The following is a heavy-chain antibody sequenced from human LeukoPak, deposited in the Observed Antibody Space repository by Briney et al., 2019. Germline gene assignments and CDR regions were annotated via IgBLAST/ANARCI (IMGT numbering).Heavy chain of an antibody. J-gene: IGHJ3*02. D-gene: IGHD3-9*01. V-gene: IGHV4-34*01. CDR3: ARDPYYDILTGYLIRGTFDI. CDR2: INHSGST. Sequence: SETLSLTCAVYGGSFSGYYWSWIRQPPGKGLEWIGEINHSGSTNYNPSLKSRVTISVDTSKNQFSLKLNSVTAADTAVCYCARDPYYDILTGYLIRGTFDIWGLGTMVTVSS. CDR1: GGSFSGYY.